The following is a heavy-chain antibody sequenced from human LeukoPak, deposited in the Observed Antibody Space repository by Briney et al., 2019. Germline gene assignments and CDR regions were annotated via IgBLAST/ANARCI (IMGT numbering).Heavy chain of an antibody. Sequence: PGGSLRLSCAASGFTFSSYAMHWVRQAPGKGLEWVSAISGSGGSTYYADSVKGRFTISRDNSKNTLYLQMNSLRAEDTAVYYCAKGGYSIAAYYYYYYMDVWGKGTTVTVSS. CDR3: AKGGYSIAAYYYYYYMDV. V-gene: IGHV3-23*01. J-gene: IGHJ6*03. D-gene: IGHD6-25*01. CDR2: ISGSGGST. CDR1: GFTFSSYA.